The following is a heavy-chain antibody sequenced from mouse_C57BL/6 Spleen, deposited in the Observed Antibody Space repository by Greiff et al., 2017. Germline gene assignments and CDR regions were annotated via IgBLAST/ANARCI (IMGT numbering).Heavy chain of an antibody. CDR1: GHTSTEHT. Sequence: VQLQQFRAELAKPGALVKLFCKASGHTSTEHTILRVNHRSGQGLVRTGWFYPGSGSIKYNEKFKDKATLTADKSSSTVYMELSRLTAEDSAVYFCARHGPPYSNYLYYFDYWGQGTTLTVSS. CDR2: FYPGSGSI. J-gene: IGHJ2*01. V-gene: IGHV1-62-2*01. D-gene: IGHD2-5*01. CDR3: ARHGPPYSNYLYYFDY.